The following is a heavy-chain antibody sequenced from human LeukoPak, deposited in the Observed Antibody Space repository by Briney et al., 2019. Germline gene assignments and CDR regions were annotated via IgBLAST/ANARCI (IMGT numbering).Heavy chain of an antibody. CDR2: INHSGST. Sequence: SETLSLTCAVYGGSFSGYYWSWIRQPPGKGLEWIGEINHSGSTNYNPSLKSRVTISVDTSKNQFSLKLSSVTAADTAVYYCARLAGRITIFGVVKAPYNWFDPWGQGTLVTVSS. CDR1: GGSFSGYY. D-gene: IGHD3-3*01. V-gene: IGHV4-34*01. J-gene: IGHJ5*02. CDR3: ARLAGRITIFGVVKAPYNWFDP.